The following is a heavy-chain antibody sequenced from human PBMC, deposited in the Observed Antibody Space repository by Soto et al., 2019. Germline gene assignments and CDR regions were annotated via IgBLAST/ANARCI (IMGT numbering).Heavy chain of an antibody. Sequence: ASVKVSCKASGYTFTSYAMHWVRQAPGQRLEWMGWINAGNGNTKYSQKFQGRVTITRDTSASTAYMELSSLRSEDTAVYYCARDIMARGAYYFDYWGQGTLVTVCS. V-gene: IGHV1-3*01. CDR2: INAGNGNT. CDR3: ARDIMARGAYYFDY. J-gene: IGHJ4*02. D-gene: IGHD3-10*01. CDR1: GYTFTSYA.